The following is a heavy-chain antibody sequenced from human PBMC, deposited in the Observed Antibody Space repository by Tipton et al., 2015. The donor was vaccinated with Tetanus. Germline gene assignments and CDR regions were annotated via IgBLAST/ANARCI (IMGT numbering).Heavy chain of an antibody. D-gene: IGHD5-24*01. CDR2: IYPGDSDT. CDR3: ARHQSGVETATIWWFDY. Sequence: QSGAEVKKPGESLKISCKGSGYSFTSYWIGWVRQMPGKGLEWMGIIYPGDSDTRYSPSFQGQVTISADKSISTAYLQWSSLKASDTAMYYCARHQSGVETATIWWFDYWGQGTLVTVSS. V-gene: IGHV5-51*01. CDR1: GYSFTSYW. J-gene: IGHJ4*02.